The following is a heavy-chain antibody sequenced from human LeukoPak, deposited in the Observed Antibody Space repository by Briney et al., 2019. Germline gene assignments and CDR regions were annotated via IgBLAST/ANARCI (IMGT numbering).Heavy chain of an antibody. Sequence: GASVKVSCKVSGYTLTELSMHWVRQAPGKGLEWMGGFDPEDGETIYAQKFQSRVTMTEDTSTDTAYMELSSLRSEDTAVYYCATKVLRSGYTYGFGNYWGQGTLVTVSS. CDR3: ATKVLRSGYTYGFGNY. D-gene: IGHD5-18*01. V-gene: IGHV1-24*01. J-gene: IGHJ4*02. CDR2: FDPEDGET. CDR1: GYTLTELS.